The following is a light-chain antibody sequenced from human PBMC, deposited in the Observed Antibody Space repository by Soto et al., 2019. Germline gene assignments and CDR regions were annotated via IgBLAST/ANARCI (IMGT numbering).Light chain of an antibody. Sequence: QSVLTQPRSVSGSPGQSVTISCTGTSSDVGGYNFVSWYQQHPGEAPKLMIYDVSKRPSGVPDRFSGSKSGNTASLTISGLQAEDEADYYCCSFAGTYTYWVFGGGTKLTVL. J-gene: IGLJ3*02. V-gene: IGLV2-11*01. CDR1: SSDVGGYNF. CDR2: DVS. CDR3: CSFAGTYTYWV.